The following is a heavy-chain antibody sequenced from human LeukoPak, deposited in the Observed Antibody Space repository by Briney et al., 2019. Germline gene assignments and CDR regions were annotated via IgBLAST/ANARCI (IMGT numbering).Heavy chain of an antibody. CDR1: GFTFINYA. V-gene: IGHV3-23*01. CDR3: AKQETIIAITDWFDA. D-gene: IGHD5-24*01. CDR2: ISAGDGAT. Sequence: GGSLRLSCAASGFTFINYAMSWVRQAPGKGLEWVSAISAGDGATYYADSVKGRFTISRDNSKNRLYLQMNSLRAEDTAMYYCAKQETIIAITDWFDAWGQGTLVTVSS. J-gene: IGHJ5*02.